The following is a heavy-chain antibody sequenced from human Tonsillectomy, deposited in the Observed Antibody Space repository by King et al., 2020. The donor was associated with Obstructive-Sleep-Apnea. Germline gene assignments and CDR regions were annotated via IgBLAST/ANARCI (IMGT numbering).Heavy chain of an antibody. CDR3: ARGSGTRYYYGLDV. CDR1: GFSFSSYG. V-gene: IGHV3-33*01. D-gene: IGHD2-2*01. J-gene: IGHJ6*02. CDR2: IWYDGSNE. Sequence: HVQLVESGGGVVQPGRSLRLSCAASGFSFSSYGMHWVRQAPGKGLEWVAVIWYDGSNEYYADSVQGRFTISRDNSNNTLYLQMNSLRAEDTAVYYCARGSGTRYYYGLDVWGQGTTVTVSS.